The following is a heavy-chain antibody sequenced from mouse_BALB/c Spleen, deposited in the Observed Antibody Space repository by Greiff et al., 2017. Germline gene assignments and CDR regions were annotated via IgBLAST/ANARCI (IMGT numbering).Heavy chain of an antibody. CDR3: ARSPPYGNYAMDY. Sequence: EVQVVESGPSLVKPSQTLSLTCSVTGDSITSGYWNWIRKFPGNKLEYMGYISYSGSTYYNPSLKSRISITRDTSKNQYYLQLNSVTTEDTATYYCARSPPYGNYAMDYWGQGTSVTVSS. J-gene: IGHJ4*01. D-gene: IGHD2-1*01. CDR1: GDSITSGY. V-gene: IGHV3-8*02. CDR2: ISYSGST.